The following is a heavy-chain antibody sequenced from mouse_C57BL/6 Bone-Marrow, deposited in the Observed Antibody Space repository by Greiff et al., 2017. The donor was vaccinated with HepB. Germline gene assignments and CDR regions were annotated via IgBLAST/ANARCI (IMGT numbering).Heavy chain of an antibody. V-gene: IGHV1-59*01. Sequence: VKLMESGAELVRPGTSVKLSCKASGYTFTSYWMHWVKQRPGQGLEWIGVIDPSDSYTNYNQKFKGKATLTVDTSSSTAYMQLSSLTSEDSAVYYCAREEANDYDQTAWFAYWGQGTLVTVSA. CDR1: GYTFTSYW. CDR2: IDPSDSYT. J-gene: IGHJ3*01. CDR3: AREEANDYDQTAWFAY. D-gene: IGHD2-4*01.